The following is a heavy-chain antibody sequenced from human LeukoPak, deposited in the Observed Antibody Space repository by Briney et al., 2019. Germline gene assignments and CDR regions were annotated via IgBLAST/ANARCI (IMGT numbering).Heavy chain of an antibody. Sequence: PGGSLRLSCAASGFTLNNYAMNWVRQAPGKGLEWVSVISGSGGTTYYADSVKGRFTISRDNSKNTLYLQMNSLRADDTAVYYCAKDYRFSNTWYRGVDVWGQGTTVTVPS. V-gene: IGHV3-23*01. CDR1: GFTLNNYA. J-gene: IGHJ6*02. CDR3: AKDYRFSNTWYRGVDV. CDR2: ISGSGGTT. D-gene: IGHD6-13*01.